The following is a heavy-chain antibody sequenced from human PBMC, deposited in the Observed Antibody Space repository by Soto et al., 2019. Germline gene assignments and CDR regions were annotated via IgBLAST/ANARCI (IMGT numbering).Heavy chain of an antibody. Sequence: QVQLVQSAAEVKKPGASVKVSCKASGYTFIRYGIAWVRQAPGQGLEWMGWISGYNDYTIYTQKLQGRVTMTTDTSSNTVDMELRSLGSDDTAVYYCASGGYSDNVCGKLSDYGLDVWGQATTVTVSS. D-gene: IGHD2-21*01. CDR3: ASGGYSDNVCGKLSDYGLDV. J-gene: IGHJ6*02. CDR2: ISGYNDYT. CDR1: GYTFIRYG. V-gene: IGHV1-18*01.